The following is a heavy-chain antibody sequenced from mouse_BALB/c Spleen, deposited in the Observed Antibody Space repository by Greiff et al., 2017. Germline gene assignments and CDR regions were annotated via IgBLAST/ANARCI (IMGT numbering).Heavy chain of an antibody. Sequence: VKLMESGPGLVAPSQSLSITCTVSGFSLNSYGVHWVRQPPGKGLEWLGVIWAGGSTNYNSALMSRLSISKDNSKSQVFLKMNSLQTDDTAMYYCAIIYYDYDVAYWGQGTLVTVSA. J-gene: IGHJ3*01. CDR2: IWAGGST. CDR1: GFSLNSYG. CDR3: AIIYYDYDVAY. D-gene: IGHD2-4*01. V-gene: IGHV2-9*02.